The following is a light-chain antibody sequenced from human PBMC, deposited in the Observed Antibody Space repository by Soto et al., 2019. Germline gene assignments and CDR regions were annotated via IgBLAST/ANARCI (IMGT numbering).Light chain of an antibody. V-gene: IGLV2-14*01. Sequence: QAVVTQPASVSGSPGQSITLSCTGTSSDVGGYHFVSWYQQHPGKAPKLIIYEVGHRPSGVSDRFSGSKSGNTASLTISGLQAEDEADYYCYSYTTTSTYVFGTGTKLTVL. CDR1: SSDVGGYHF. J-gene: IGLJ1*01. CDR2: EVG. CDR3: YSYTTTSTYV.